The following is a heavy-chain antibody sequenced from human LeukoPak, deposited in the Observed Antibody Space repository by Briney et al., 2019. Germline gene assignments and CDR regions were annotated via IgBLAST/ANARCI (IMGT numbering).Heavy chain of an antibody. J-gene: IGHJ4*02. V-gene: IGHV1-8*01. Sequence: ASVKVSCKASGYTFTSYDINWVRQATGQGLEWMGWMNPNSGNTGYAQKFQGRVTMTRNTSISTAYMELSSLRSEDTAVYYCARVRFLSSSTSPSAPDYWGQGTLVTVSS. CDR3: ARVRFLSSSTSPSAPDY. CDR2: MNPNSGNT. D-gene: IGHD2-2*01. CDR1: GYTFTSYD.